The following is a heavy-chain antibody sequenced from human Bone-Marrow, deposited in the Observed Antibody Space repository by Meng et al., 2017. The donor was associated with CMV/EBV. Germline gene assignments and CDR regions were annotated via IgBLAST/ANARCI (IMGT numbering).Heavy chain of an antibody. D-gene: IGHD4-17*01. V-gene: IGHV3-23*01. CDR1: GFTFSSYA. J-gene: IGHJ4*02. CDR2: ISGSGGST. Sequence: GESLKTYCAASGFTFSSYAMSWVRQAPGQGLGGVSAISGSGGSTYYTDFVKGRFTISRDNSKNTLYLQMNSLRAEDTAVDYCAKDSRRGVTTSFDYWGQGTLVTVSS. CDR3: AKDSRRGVTTSFDY.